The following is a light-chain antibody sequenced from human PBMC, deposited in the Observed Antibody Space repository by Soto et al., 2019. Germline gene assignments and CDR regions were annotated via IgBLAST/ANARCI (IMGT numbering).Light chain of an antibody. Sequence: QSVLTQPASVSGSPGQSITISCTGTSSDVGGYKYVSWYQQHPGKAPKLMIYDIRNRPSGVSNRFSGSKSGNTASLTISGLQAEYEADYYCSSYTSSSTRVFGTGTQLTVL. J-gene: IGLJ1*01. CDR1: SSDVGGYKY. CDR2: DIR. V-gene: IGLV2-14*03. CDR3: SSYTSSSTRV.